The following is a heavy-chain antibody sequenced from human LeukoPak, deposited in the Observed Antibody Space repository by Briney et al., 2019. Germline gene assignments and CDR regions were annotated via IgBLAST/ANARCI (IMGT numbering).Heavy chain of an antibody. CDR3: ARVGRGLYSMDV. D-gene: IGHD3-10*01. J-gene: IGHJ6*02. V-gene: IGHV3-7*02. CDR1: AFTFSSYW. CDR2: INHDGSEK. Sequence: PGGSLGLSCAASAFTFSSYWMSWVRQAAGKGLEWVANINHDGSEKYYVDSVKGRFTISRDNARNSLYLQMNSLRDEDTAVYYCARVGRGLYSMDVWGQGTTVTVSS.